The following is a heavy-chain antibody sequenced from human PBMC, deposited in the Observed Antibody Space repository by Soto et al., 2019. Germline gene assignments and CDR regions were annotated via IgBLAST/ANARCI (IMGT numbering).Heavy chain of an antibody. Sequence: GGSLRLSCAASGFTFSSYGMHWVRQAPGKGLEWVAVIWYDGSNKYYADSVKGRFTISRDNSKNTLYLQMNSLRAEDTAVYYCARDRIEYQLLVGWFDPWGQGTLVTVSS. CDR3: ARDRIEYQLLVGWFDP. CDR2: IWYDGSNK. D-gene: IGHD2-2*01. V-gene: IGHV3-33*01. CDR1: GFTFSSYG. J-gene: IGHJ5*02.